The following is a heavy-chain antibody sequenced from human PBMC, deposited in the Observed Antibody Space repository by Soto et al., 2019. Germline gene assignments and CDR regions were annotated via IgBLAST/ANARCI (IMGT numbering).Heavy chain of an antibody. CDR1: GYSIISGYY. Sequence: SETLSLTCVVSGYSIISGYYWGWVRQPPGKGLEWIGRIYYTGSTDYNPSLKGRVTISVDTSKNQFSLKLSSVTAADTALYYCARSHNYFDSRGYVFDFWGQGAMVTVS. J-gene: IGHJ3*01. CDR3: ARSHNYFDSRGYVFDF. CDR2: IYYTGST. V-gene: IGHV4-38-2*01. D-gene: IGHD3-22*01.